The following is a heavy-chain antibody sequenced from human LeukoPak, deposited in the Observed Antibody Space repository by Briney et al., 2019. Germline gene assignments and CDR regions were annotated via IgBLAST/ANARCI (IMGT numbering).Heavy chain of an antibody. CDR1: GFTFSSYW. D-gene: IGHD4-23*01. V-gene: IGHV3-7*01. CDR2: IKQDGSEK. J-gene: IGHJ3*02. CDR3: ARDCRWRRCDAFDI. Sequence: PGGSLRLSCAASGFTFSSYWMSWVRQAPGKGLEWEANIKQDGSEKYYVDSVKGRFTISRDNAKNSLYLQMNSLRAEDTAVYYCARDCRWRRCDAFDIWGQGTMVTVSS.